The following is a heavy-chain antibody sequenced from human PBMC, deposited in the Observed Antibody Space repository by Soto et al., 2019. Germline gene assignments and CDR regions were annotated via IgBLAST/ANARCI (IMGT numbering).Heavy chain of an antibody. CDR1: GYTFTGHY. V-gene: IGHV1-2*04. J-gene: IGHJ6*02. CDR2: INPDSGGT. CDR3: ARDSSPVPGSMDV. Sequence: ASVKVSCKASGYTFTGHYMHWVRQAPGQGLEWMGWINPDSGGTNYAQKFQGWVTMTRDRSSSTVSMEVRRLKSGDTAVYYCARDSSPVPGSMDVWGQGTKVTVSS. D-gene: IGHD6-19*01.